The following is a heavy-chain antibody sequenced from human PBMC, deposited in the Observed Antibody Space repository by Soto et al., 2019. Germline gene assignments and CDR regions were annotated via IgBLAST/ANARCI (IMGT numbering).Heavy chain of an antibody. CDR1: GGPFSGYY. J-gene: IGHJ4*02. V-gene: IGHV4-34*01. CDR3: ARGLYYYGSGSYYY. D-gene: IGHD3-10*01. Sequence: PSETLSLTCAVYGGPFSGYYWSWIRQPPGKGLEWIGEINHSGSTNYNPSLKSRVTISVDTSKNQFSLKLSFVTAADTAVYYCARGLYYYGSGSYYYWGQGTLVTVSS. CDR2: INHSGST.